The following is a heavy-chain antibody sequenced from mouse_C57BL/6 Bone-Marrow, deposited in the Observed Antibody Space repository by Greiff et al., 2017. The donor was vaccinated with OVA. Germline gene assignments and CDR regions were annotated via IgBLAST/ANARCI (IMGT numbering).Heavy chain of an antibody. J-gene: IGHJ2*01. Sequence: SGPELVKPGASVKISCKASGYTFTDYYMNWVKQSHGKSLEWIGDINPNNGGTSYNQKFKGKATLTVDKSSSTAYMELRSLTSEDSAVYYCARRDGYYDFDYWGQGTTLTVSS. D-gene: IGHD2-3*01. V-gene: IGHV1-26*01. CDR3: ARRDGYYDFDY. CDR1: GYTFTDYY. CDR2: INPNNGGT.